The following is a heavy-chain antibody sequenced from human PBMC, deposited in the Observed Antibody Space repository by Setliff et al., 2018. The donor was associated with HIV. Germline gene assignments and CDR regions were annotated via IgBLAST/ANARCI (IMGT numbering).Heavy chain of an antibody. CDR1: GGSLDSGNYY. Sequence: PSETLSLTCTISGGSLDSGNYYWSWIRQPAGKGLEWIGCASPSGSSNYSPSLKSRVSISIDTSKQFSLNVRSLTAADTAVYYCARSNSGSGTGRGYYYHMDVWGKGTTVTVSS. D-gene: IGHD3-9*01. CDR3: ARSNSGSGTGRGYYYHMDV. V-gene: IGHV4-61*02. J-gene: IGHJ6*03. CDR2: ASPSGSS.